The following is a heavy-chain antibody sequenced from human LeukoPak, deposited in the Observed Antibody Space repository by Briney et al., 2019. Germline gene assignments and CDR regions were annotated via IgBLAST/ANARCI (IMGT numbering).Heavy chain of an antibody. V-gene: IGHV1-69*13. J-gene: IGHJ6*03. Sequence: ASVKVSCKASGGTFSSYAISWVRQAPGQGLEGMGGIIPIFGTANYAQKFQGRVTITADESTSTAYMELSSLRSEDTAVYYCARAGLPSGSNFYYYYLDVWGKGTTVTVSS. CDR1: GGTFSSYA. D-gene: IGHD6-19*01. CDR2: IIPIFGTA. CDR3: ARAGLPSGSNFYYYYLDV.